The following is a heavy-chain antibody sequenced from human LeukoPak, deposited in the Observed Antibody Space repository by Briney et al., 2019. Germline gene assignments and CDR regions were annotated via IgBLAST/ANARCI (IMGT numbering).Heavy chain of an antibody. CDR2: INPSGGST. CDR3: ATTEGYCSSTSCYKNWFDP. V-gene: IGHV1-46*01. Sequence: APVKVSCKASGYTFTSYYMHWVRQAPGQGLEWMGIINPSGGSTSYAQKFQGRVTMTRDTSTSTVYMELSSLRSEDTAVYYCATTEGYCSSTSCYKNWFDPWGQGTLVTVSS. J-gene: IGHJ5*02. D-gene: IGHD2-2*02. CDR1: GYTFTSYY.